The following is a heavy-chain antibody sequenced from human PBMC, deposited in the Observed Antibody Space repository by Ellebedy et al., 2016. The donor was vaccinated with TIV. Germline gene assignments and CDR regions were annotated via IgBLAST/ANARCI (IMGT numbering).Heavy chain of an antibody. CDR3: ARENYDILTGYAGSFDI. CDR2: IYYSGNT. J-gene: IGHJ3*02. Sequence: MPSETLSLTCTVSGGSISNYFWTWIRQPPGKGLEWIGYIYYSGNTNYNPSLKIRVTISIDTSKSQFSLKLNSVTAADTAVYYCARENYDILTGYAGSFDIWGQGTVVTVSS. D-gene: IGHD3-9*01. CDR1: GGSISNYF. V-gene: IGHV4-59*01.